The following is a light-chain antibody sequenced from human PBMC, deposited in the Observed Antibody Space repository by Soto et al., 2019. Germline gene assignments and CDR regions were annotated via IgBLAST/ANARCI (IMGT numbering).Light chain of an antibody. CDR2: GAS. CDR1: QSVSST. J-gene: IGKJ4*02. V-gene: IGKV3-15*01. Sequence: EIVMTQSPATLSVSPGERATLSCRASQSVSSTFTWYQQQHDQAPSLLIYGASTRATGIPARFSGSGSGTELTLTISSRQYEDFAVDDCQRYNNCTSVMFGGGTKVEIK. CDR3: QRYNNCTSVM.